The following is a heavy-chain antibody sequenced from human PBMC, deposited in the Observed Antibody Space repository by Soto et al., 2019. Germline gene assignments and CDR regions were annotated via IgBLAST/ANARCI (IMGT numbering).Heavy chain of an antibody. D-gene: IGHD1-26*01. Sequence: GGSLRLSCASSGFTFINYGMHWVRQAPGKGLEWVAIIWHDGNNKYYADSVRGRFIISRDNSKNRLYLQMNSLRAEDTAVYYCASDLVGASDSYGLDVWGQGTPVTVSS. CDR2: IWHDGNNK. V-gene: IGHV3-33*01. CDR1: GFTFINYG. J-gene: IGHJ6*02. CDR3: ASDLVGASDSYGLDV.